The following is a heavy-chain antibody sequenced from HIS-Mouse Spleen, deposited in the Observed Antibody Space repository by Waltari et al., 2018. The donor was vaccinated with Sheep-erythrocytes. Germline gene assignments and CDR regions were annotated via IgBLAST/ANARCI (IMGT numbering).Heavy chain of an antibody. V-gene: IGHV4-34*01. CDR2: INHSGST. CDR1: GVSFSGYY. Sequence: QVQLQQWGAGLLKPSETLSLTCAVYGVSFSGYYWSWIRQPPGKGLEWIGEINHSGSTNYNPSLKSRVTISVDTSKNQFSLKLGSVTAADTAVYYCARGGRRTGFDYWGQGTLVTVSS. J-gene: IGHJ4*02. CDR3: ARGGRRTGFDY. D-gene: IGHD3-9*01.